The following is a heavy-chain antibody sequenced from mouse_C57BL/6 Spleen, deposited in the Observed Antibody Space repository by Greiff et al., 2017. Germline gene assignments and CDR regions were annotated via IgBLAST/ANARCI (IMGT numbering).Heavy chain of an antibody. D-gene: IGHD1-1*01. V-gene: IGHV1-5*01. CDR2: IYPGNSDT. J-gene: IGHJ2*01. CDR1: GYTFTSYW. CDR3: TNFITTVVEDFDY. Sequence: EVQLQQSGTVLARPGASVKMSCKTSGYTFTSYWMHWVKQRPGQGLEWIGAIYPGNSDTSYNQKFKGKAKLTAVTSASTAYMELSSLTNEDSAVYYCTNFITTVVEDFDYWGQGTTLTVSS.